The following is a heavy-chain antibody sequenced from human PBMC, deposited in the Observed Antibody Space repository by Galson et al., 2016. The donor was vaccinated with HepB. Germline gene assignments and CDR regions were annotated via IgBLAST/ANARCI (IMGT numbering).Heavy chain of an antibody. D-gene: IGHD3-22*01. CDR1: GYTFTSFC. Sequence: SVKVSCKASGYTFTSFCMHWVRQAPGQRLEWMGFINPSGGGTSYAQKFQGRLTMTRDTSTTTVYMDLSSLRSDDTAVYYCARDLESYFGGSGFSNHGMNVWGQGTTVTVSS. V-gene: IGHV1-46*01. CDR3: ARDLESYFGGSGFSNHGMNV. CDR2: INPSGGGT. J-gene: IGHJ6*02.